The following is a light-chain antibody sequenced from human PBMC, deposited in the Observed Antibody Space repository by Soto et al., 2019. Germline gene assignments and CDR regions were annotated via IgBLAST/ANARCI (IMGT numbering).Light chain of an antibody. Sequence: EIVLTQSPATLSLSPGERATLSCRASQCVSGSLAWYQQKPGQAPRLLIYDTSNRAPSIPARFSGSGSGTDFTLTISSLEPEDFAVYYCQQRGNWPLTFGPGTKVDIK. J-gene: IGKJ3*01. CDR3: QQRGNWPLT. CDR1: QCVSGS. CDR2: DTS. V-gene: IGKV3-11*01.